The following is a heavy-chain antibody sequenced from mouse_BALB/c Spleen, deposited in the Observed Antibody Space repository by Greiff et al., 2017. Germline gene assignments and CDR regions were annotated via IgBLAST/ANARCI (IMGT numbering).Heavy chain of an antibody. J-gene: IGHJ3*01. CDR3: AHHYYGSSLFAY. CDR2: ISSGGSYT. V-gene: IGHV5-9-4*01. D-gene: IGHD1-1*01. CDR1: GFTFSSYA. Sequence: EVKLMESGGGLVKPGGSLKLSCAASGFTFSSYAMSWVRQSPEKRLEWVAEISSGGSYTYYPDTVTGRFTISRDNAKNTLYLEMSSLRSEDTAMYYCAHHYYGSSLFAYWGQGTLVTVSA.